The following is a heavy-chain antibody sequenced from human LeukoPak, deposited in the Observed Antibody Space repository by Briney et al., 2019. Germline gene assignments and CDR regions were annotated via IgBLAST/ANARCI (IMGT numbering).Heavy chain of an antibody. Sequence: GGSLRLFCAASGFLFNNYGLVWVRQAPGKGLEWVAAISNDGGGTTYADFVTGRFTISRDNSKNTLFLHMNSLRAEDTALYYCAKGGSSGYFLDLWGQGTLVTVSS. D-gene: IGHD3-22*01. CDR2: ISNDGGGT. CDR3: AKGGSSGYFLDL. V-gene: IGHV3-23*01. J-gene: IGHJ5*02. CDR1: GFLFNNYG.